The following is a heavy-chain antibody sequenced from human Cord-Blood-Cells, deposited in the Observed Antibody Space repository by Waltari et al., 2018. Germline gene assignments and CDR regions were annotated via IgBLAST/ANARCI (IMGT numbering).Heavy chain of an antibody. V-gene: IGHV3-53*04. CDR2: IYSGGST. D-gene: IGHD6-6*01. J-gene: IGHJ3*02. CDR1: GFTVSSIY. CDR3: ARAPGQLGAFDI. Sequence: EVQLVESGGGLVQPGGSLRLSCLASGFTVSSIYMRWARQAQGKGLEWVSVIYSGGSTYYADSVKGRFTISRHNSKNTLYLQMNSLRAEDTAVYYCARAPGQLGAFDIWGQGTMVTVSS.